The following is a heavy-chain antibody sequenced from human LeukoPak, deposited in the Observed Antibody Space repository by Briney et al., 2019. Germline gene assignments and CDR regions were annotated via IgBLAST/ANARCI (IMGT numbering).Heavy chain of an antibody. CDR2: IYTSGNT. CDR3: ATVRGYSSN. Sequence: SETLSLTCTVSGGSISSGSYYWSWIRQPAGKKLEWIGRIYTSGNTNYHPSLKSRVTISVDTSKNQFSLKLSSVTAADTAVYYCATVRGYSSNWGQGTLVTVSS. CDR1: GGSISSGSYY. D-gene: IGHD5-18*01. V-gene: IGHV4-61*02. J-gene: IGHJ4*02.